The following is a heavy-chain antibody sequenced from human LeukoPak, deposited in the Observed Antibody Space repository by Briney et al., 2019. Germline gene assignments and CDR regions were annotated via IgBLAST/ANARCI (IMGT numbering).Heavy chain of an antibody. CDR3: ARERCGGGSCYIFEY. CDR1: GFAFSSFG. D-gene: IGHD2-15*01. J-gene: IGHJ4*02. V-gene: IGHV3-30*03. CDR2: VSYDGNSK. Sequence: GGSLRLSCAASGFAFSSFGMHWVRQSPDKGLESVAVVSYDGNSKFYADSVRGRFTISRDSSTSTLYLQMNSLRAEDTAVYYCARERCGGGSCYIFEYWGQGTLVTVSS.